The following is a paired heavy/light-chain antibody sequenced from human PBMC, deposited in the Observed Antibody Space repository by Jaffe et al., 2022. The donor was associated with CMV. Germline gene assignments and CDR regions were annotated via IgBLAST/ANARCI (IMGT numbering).Heavy chain of an antibody. Sequence: EVQLVESGGVVVQPGGSLRLSCAASGFTFDDYTMHWVRQAPGKGLEWVSLISWDGGSTYYADSVKGRFTISRDNSKNSLYLQMNSLRTEDTALYYCAKDSSVVPAAMMGSGMDVWGQGTTVTVSS. CDR2: ISWDGGST. J-gene: IGHJ6*02. CDR1: GFTFDDYT. D-gene: IGHD2-2*01. CDR3: AKDSSVVPAAMMGSGMDV. V-gene: IGHV3-43*01.
Light chain of an antibody. CDR3: SSYTSSGAVV. Sequence: QSALTQPASVSGSPGQSITISCTGTSSDVGGYNYVSWYQQHPGKAPKLMIYDVSNRPSGVSNRFSGSKSGNTASLTISGLQAEDEADYYCSSYTSSGAVVFGTGTKVTVL. J-gene: IGLJ1*01. V-gene: IGLV2-14*03. CDR1: SSDVGGYNY. CDR2: DVS.